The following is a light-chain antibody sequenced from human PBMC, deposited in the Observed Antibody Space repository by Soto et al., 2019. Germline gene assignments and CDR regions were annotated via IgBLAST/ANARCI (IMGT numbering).Light chain of an antibody. V-gene: IGKV3-15*01. Sequence: EIVMTQSPATLSVSPGERATLSCRASQSVSSHVAWYQQKPGQAPRLLIYGESTRATGIPARFSGSGSGTEFTLTISSLQSEDFAVYYCQQYNNWSTTFGQGTKVDIK. J-gene: IGKJ1*01. CDR2: GES. CDR1: QSVSSH. CDR3: QQYNNWSTT.